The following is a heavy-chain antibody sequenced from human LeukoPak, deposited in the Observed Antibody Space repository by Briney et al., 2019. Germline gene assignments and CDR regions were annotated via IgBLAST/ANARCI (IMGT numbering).Heavy chain of an antibody. CDR1: GGSISSYY. J-gene: IGHJ4*02. CDR3: AISTVADPYYVDY. D-gene: IGHD4-23*01. Sequence: PSETLSLTCTVSGGSISSYYWSWIRQPPGKGLEWLGYIYYSGSTNYNPSLKSRVTISVDTSKNQFSLKLSSVTAADTAVYYCAISTVADPYYVDYWGQGTLVTVSS. CDR2: IYYSGST. V-gene: IGHV4-59*01.